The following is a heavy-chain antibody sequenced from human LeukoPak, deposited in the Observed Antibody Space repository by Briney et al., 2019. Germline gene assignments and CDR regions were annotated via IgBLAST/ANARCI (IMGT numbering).Heavy chain of an antibody. CDR3: ARRRYYDSSGYNPTYYFDY. CDR2: IYYPVDT. CDR1: GDSFIGSY. J-gene: IGHJ4*02. D-gene: IGHD3-22*01. Sequence: SETLSLTCTVSGDSFIGSYWSWIRQVPGKGLEWIGYIYYPVDTNFNPSLQSRVTISADISKKRFSLRLTSVTAADTAVYYCARRRYYDSSGYNPTYYFDYWGQGILVTVSS. V-gene: IGHV4-59*01.